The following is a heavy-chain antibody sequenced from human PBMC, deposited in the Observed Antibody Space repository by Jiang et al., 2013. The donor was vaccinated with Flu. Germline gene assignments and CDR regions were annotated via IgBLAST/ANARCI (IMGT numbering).Heavy chain of an antibody. CDR2: FDPEQDET. Sequence: SGAEVKMPGASVKVSCKVSGSRLSGLVMHWVRQAPGIGLEWMGGFDPEQDETIYAQRVQGRVTMTEDTSTNTAYMYLSNLRSEDTAVYYCTTGSVGTTGLFDFWGQGTLVTVSS. CDR1: GSRLSGLV. CDR3: TTGSVGTTGLFDF. V-gene: IGHV1-24*01. J-gene: IGHJ4*02. D-gene: IGHD1-1*01.